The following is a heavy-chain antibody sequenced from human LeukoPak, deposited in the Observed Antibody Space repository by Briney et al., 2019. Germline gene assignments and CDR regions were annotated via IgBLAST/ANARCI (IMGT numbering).Heavy chain of an antibody. V-gene: IGHV3-23*01. D-gene: IGHD3-22*01. J-gene: IGHJ3*02. CDR1: GFTLSSYV. Sequence: PTGGSLGLSCAASGFTLSSYVVSWVRQAPGKGLQWVSAVSVSGGSTHYADSVKGRFTISRDNSKNTVYLQMNSLRAEDTAAYYCAKYYYDSSGHHGAFDIWGQGTMVTVSS. CDR3: AKYYYDSSGHHGAFDI. CDR2: VSVSGGST.